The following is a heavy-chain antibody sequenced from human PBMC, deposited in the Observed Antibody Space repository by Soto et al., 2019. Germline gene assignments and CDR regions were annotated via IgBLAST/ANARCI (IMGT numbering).Heavy chain of an antibody. J-gene: IGHJ4*02. CDR1: GFTFSSYG. CDR2: IWYDGSNK. V-gene: IGHV3-33*01. Sequence: GGSLRLSCAASGFTFSSYGMHWVRQAPGKGLEWVAVIWYDGSNKYYADSVKGRFTISRDNSKNTLYLQMNSLRAEDTAVYYCAREGIEYYDSSGYYWPIDYWGQGTLVTV. CDR3: AREGIEYYDSSGYYWPIDY. D-gene: IGHD3-22*01.